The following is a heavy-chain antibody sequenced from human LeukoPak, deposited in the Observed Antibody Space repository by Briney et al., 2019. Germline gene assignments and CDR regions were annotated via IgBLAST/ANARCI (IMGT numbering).Heavy chain of an antibody. Sequence: ASVKVSCKASGYTFTSYGISWVRQAPGQGLEWMGWISAYNGNTNYAQKLQGRVTMTTDTSTSTAYMELRSLRSDDTAVYYCARDSIVVVPADAFDIWGQGTMVTASS. V-gene: IGHV1-18*01. J-gene: IGHJ3*02. CDR3: ARDSIVVVPADAFDI. D-gene: IGHD2-2*01. CDR2: ISAYNGNT. CDR1: GYTFTSYG.